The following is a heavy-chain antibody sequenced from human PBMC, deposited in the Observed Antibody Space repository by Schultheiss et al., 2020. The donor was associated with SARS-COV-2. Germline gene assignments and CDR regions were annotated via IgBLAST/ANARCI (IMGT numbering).Heavy chain of an antibody. J-gene: IGHJ6*02. CDR2: IYHSGST. D-gene: IGHD1-7*01. CDR1: GGSISSSNW. CDR3: AREGTRYYYYGMDV. V-gene: IGHV4-4*02. Sequence: SETLSLTCAVSGGSISSSNWWSWVRQPPGKGLEWIGEIYHSGSTNYNPSLKSRVTISVDKSKNQFSLKLSSVTAADTAVYYCAREGTRYYYYGMDVWGQGTTVTVSS.